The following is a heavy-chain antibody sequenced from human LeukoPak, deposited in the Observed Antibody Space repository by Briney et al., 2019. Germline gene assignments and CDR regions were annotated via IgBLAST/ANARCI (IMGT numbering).Heavy chain of an antibody. V-gene: IGHV3-66*01. J-gene: IGHJ4*02. CDR1: GLTVNRDY. D-gene: IGHD2-2*02. CDR2: TYSSGST. CDR3: AKDHDVVVPAAIQFFDY. Sequence: PGASLRLSCAASGLTVNRDYMNWVRQAPGKGLEWVSVTYSSGSTYYSDSVKGRFIISRDNSKNTLYLQMNSLRAEDTAVYYCAKDHDVVVPAAIQFFDYWGQGTLVTVSS.